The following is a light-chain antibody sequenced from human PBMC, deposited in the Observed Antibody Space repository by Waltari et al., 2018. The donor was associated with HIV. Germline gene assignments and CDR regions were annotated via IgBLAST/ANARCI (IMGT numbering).Light chain of an antibody. CDR2: RNN. V-gene: IGLV1-47*01. Sequence: QSVMTQPPSASGTPGQRVTISCSGSSSTTGRNYAHWSQPLPLTTPKLPIYRNNQRPSGVPDRFSGSKSGTSASLAISGLRSEDEADYYCAAWDDSLSGSWVFGGGTQVTVL. CDR1: SSTTGRNY. CDR3: AAWDDSLSGSWV. J-gene: IGLJ3*02.